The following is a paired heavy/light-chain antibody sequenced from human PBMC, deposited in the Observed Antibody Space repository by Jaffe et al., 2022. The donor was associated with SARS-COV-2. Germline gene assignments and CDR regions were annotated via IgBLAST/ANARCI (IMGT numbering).Light chain of an antibody. J-gene: IGKJ4*01. CDR2: LGS. CDR1: QSLLHNNGYNY. Sequence: DIVMTQSPLSLPVTPGEPASISCRSSQSLLHNNGYNYLDWYLQKPGQSPQLLIYLGSNRASGVPDRFSGSGSGTDFTLKISRVEAEDVGVYYCMQAVQTPLTFGGGTKVEIK. V-gene: IGKV2-28*01. CDR3: MQAVQTPLT.
Heavy chain of an antibody. Sequence: EVHLVESGGGFVKPGGSLRLSCAASGFTFNNAWMTWVRLAPGRGLEWVGRIMSKTDGGTTDYAAPVKGRFTISRDDSKNTLYLQMNNLKTEDTAVYYCTTVHLVIPAAKNAFDIWGQGTMVTVSS. D-gene: IGHD2-2*01. CDR3: TTVHLVIPAAKNAFDI. J-gene: IGHJ3*02. V-gene: IGHV3-15*01. CDR2: IMSKTDGGTT. CDR1: GFTFNNAW.